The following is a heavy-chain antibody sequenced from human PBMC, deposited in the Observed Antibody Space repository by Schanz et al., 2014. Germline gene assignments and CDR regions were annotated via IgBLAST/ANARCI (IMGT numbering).Heavy chain of an antibody. Sequence: VQLVESGGGLIQPGGSLRLSCAVSGFTVNTNYMSWVRQAPGKGLEWVSYINGGGETTYYADSVRGRFTISRDNAKNLLFLQMNSLRAEDTAKYYCARGNYGMDVWGQGTTVTVTS. CDR1: GFTVNTNY. CDR2: INGGGETT. CDR3: ARGNYGMDV. V-gene: IGHV3-11*01. J-gene: IGHJ6*02.